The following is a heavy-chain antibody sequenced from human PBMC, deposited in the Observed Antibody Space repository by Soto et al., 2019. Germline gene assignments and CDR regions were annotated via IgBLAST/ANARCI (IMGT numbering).Heavy chain of an antibody. Sequence: HPGGSLRLSCEASGFTLSSYAMTWVRQAPGKGLEWVSVISGAGDTIYYADSVEGRFTISRDNSKNTLYLQMDSLTAEDTAVYFCAKDGYYDLSTGTGYYYYGLDVWGQGTTVTVSS. CDR3: AKDGYYDLSTGTGYYYYGLDV. V-gene: IGHV3-23*01. CDR2: ISGAGDTI. J-gene: IGHJ6*02. CDR1: GFTLSSYA. D-gene: IGHD3-9*01.